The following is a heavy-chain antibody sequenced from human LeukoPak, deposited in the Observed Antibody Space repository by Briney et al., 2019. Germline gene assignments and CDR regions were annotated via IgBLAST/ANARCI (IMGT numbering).Heavy chain of an antibody. CDR2: ISGSGGST. J-gene: IGHJ4*02. Sequence: PGGSLRLSCAASGFTFSNYAMSWVRQAPGKGLEWVSAISGSGGSTHYADSVKGRFTISRDNAKNSLYLQLNSLRAEDTALYYCARGQILGAGFDYWGQGTLVTVSS. D-gene: IGHD1-26*01. CDR1: GFTFSNYA. V-gene: IGHV3-23*01. CDR3: ARGQILGAGFDY.